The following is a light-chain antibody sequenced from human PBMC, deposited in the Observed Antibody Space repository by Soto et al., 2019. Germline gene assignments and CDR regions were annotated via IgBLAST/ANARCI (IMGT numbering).Light chain of an antibody. V-gene: IGLV2-14*01. CDR1: SGDVGGYYY. CDR3: SSYTTTSTQV. J-gene: IGLJ1*01. Sequence: QSVLTQPASVSGSPGQSITISCTGTSGDVGGYYYVSWYQQLPGKAPKLMISEVSNRPSGVSNRFSGSKSGNTASLTISGLQAEDEADYYCSSYTTTSTQVFGTGTQLTVL. CDR2: EVS.